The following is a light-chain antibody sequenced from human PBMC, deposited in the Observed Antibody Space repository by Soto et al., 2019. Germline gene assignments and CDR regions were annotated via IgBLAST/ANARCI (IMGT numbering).Light chain of an antibody. Sequence: QSVLPPPPSVSGAPGQRVTISCTGSSSNIGAGKDVHWYQQLPGTAPKLLIYGNNNRPSGVPDRFSGSKSGTSASLAITGLQADDEADYYSCLYVGATTYVFGTGTKVTAL. CDR3: CLYVGATTYV. V-gene: IGLV1-40*01. J-gene: IGLJ1*01. CDR2: GNN. CDR1: SSNIGAGKD.